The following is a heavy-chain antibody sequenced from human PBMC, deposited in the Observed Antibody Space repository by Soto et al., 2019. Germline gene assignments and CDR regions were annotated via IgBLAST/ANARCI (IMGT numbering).Heavy chain of an antibody. V-gene: IGHV3-30*04. J-gene: IGHJ4*02. CDR3: AKDLGDY. CDR2: ISYDGSNK. D-gene: IGHD7-27*01. Sequence: QVQLVESGGGAVQPGRSLRLSCAASGFTFSNYAMHWVRQAPGMGLEWVAFISYDGSNKYYADSVKGRFTISRDNSKNTLYLQMNSLRAEDTAVYYCAKDLGDYWGQGTLVTVSS. CDR1: GFTFSNYA.